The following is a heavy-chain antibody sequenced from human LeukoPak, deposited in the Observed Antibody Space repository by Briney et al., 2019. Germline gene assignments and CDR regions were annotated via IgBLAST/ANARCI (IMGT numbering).Heavy chain of an antibody. Sequence: PSETLSLTCAVSGYSISSGYYWGWIRQPPGKGLEWIGSIYHSGSTYYNPSLKSRVTISVDTSKNQFSLKLSSVTAADTAVYYCARRLPFLEYDWFDPWGQGTLVTVSS. CDR3: ARRLPFLEYDWFDP. D-gene: IGHD3-3*01. V-gene: IGHV4-38-2*01. CDR1: GYSISSGYY. J-gene: IGHJ5*02. CDR2: IYHSGST.